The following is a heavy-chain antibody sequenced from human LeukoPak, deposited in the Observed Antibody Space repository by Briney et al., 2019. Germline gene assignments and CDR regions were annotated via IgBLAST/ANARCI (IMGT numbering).Heavy chain of an antibody. CDR3: ARGGRGPDAFDI. D-gene: IGHD3-10*01. CDR1: GGSISSYY. CDR2: SYYSGST. V-gene: IGHV4-59*01. J-gene: IGHJ3*02. Sequence: SETLSLTCTVSGGSISSYYWSWIRQPPGKGLEWIGYSYYSGSTNYNPSLKSRVTISVDTSKNQFSLKLSSVTAADTAVYYCARGGRGPDAFDIWGQGTMVTVSS.